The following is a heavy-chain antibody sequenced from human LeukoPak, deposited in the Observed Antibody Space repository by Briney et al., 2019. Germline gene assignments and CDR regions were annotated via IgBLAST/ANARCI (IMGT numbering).Heavy chain of an antibody. CDR3: AKDPLNYYDSSGYYPGEAFDI. V-gene: IGHV3-23*01. D-gene: IGHD3-22*01. J-gene: IGHJ3*02. CDR1: GFTFSCYS. CDR2: ISGSGGST. Sequence: GGSLRLSCAASGFTFSCYSMSWVRQAPGKGLGWVSAISGSGGSTYYADSVKGRFTISRDNSKNTLYLQMNSLRAEDTAVYYCAKDPLNYYDSSGYYPGEAFDIWGQGTMVTVSS.